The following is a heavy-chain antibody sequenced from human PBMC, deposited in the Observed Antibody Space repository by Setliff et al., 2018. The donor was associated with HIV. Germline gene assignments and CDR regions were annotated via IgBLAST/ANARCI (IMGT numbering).Heavy chain of an antibody. CDR1: GGSISSYY. J-gene: IGHJ6*02. D-gene: IGHD5-12*01. CDR2: FYTSGST. CDR3: AREIWGQVAHVPYGMDV. Sequence: SETLSLTCTVSGGSISSYYWSWIRQPAGKGLEWIGRFYTSGSTNYNPSLKSRVTMSVDTSKNQFSLKVRYVTAADTAIYYCAREIWGQVAHVPYGMDVWGQGATVTVSS. V-gene: IGHV4-4*07.